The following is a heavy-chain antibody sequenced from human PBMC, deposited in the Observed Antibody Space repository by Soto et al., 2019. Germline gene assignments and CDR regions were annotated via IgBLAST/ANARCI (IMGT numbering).Heavy chain of an antibody. D-gene: IGHD3-10*01. CDR3: ARPRGRRHYYYGMDV. J-gene: IGHJ6*02. V-gene: IGHV3-21*01. CDR1: GFTFSSYS. Sequence: GGSLRLSCAASGFTFSSYSMNWVRQAPGKGLEWVSSISSSSSYIYYADSVKGRFTISRDNAKNSLYLQMNSLRAEDTAVYYCARPRGRRHYYYGMDVWGQGTTVTVSS. CDR2: ISSSSSYI.